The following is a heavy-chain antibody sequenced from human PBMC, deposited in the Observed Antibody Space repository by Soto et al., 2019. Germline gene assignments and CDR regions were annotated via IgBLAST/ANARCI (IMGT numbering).Heavy chain of an antibody. CDR1: GVSISSSNW. V-gene: IGHV4-4*02. CDR2: IYHSGST. CDR3: GSYGDYYFDY. Sequence: TSETLSLTCAVSGVSISSSNWWSWVRQPPGKGLEWIGEIYHSGSTNYNPSLKSRVTISVDKSKNQFSLKLSSVTAADTAVYYCGSYGDYYFDYWGQGTLVTVSS. J-gene: IGHJ4*02. D-gene: IGHD4-17*01.